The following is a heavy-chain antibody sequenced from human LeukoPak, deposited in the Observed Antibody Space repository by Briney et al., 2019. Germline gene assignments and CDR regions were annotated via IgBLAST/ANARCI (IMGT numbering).Heavy chain of an antibody. CDR3: ARDGDYDSSGFLDY. D-gene: IGHD3-22*01. CDR2: IWYDGSNK. J-gene: IGHJ4*02. Sequence: GGSLRLSCAASGFTFSSYGMHWVRQAPGKGLEWVAVIWYDGSNKYYADSVKGRFTISRDNSKNTLYLQMNSLRAEDTAVYYCARDGDYDSSGFLDYWGQGTLVTVSS. V-gene: IGHV3-33*01. CDR1: GFTFSSYG.